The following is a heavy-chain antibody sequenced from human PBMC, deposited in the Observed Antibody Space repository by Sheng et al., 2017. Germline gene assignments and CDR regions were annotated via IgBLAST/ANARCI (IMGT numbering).Heavy chain of an antibody. Sequence: VQLLESGGVLVQPGGSLRLSCEASGFTFSNHAMTWVRQAPGKGPEWVSSIKGRGFETYYTHSVKGRFTISRDNYKNTLYLQMNSLRDEDTAVYYCGKDPNGDYIGAFDMWGQGTKVIVSS. CDR1: GFTFSNHA. D-gene: IGHD4-17*01. CDR3: GKDPNGDYIGAFDM. V-gene: IGHV3-23*01. J-gene: IGHJ3*02. CDR2: IKGRGFET.